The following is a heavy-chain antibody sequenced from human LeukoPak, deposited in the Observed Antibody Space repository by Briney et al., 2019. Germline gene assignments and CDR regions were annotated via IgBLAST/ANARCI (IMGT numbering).Heavy chain of an antibody. J-gene: IGHJ4*02. CDR1: GYTFTSYY. CDR3: ARMVGKQWPFDY. Sequence: ASVKVSCKASGYTFTSYYMHWVRQAPGQGLEWMGIINPSGGSTSHAQKFQGRVTMTRDTSTSTVYMELSSLRSEDTAVYYCARMVGKQWPFDYWGQGTLVTVSS. CDR2: INPSGGST. D-gene: IGHD6-19*01. V-gene: IGHV1-46*01.